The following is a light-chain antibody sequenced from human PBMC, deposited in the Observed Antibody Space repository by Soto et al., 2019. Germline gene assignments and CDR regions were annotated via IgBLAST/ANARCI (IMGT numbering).Light chain of an antibody. CDR1: SSDVGGHNY. Sequence: QSALTQPASVSASPGQSITISCTGTSSDVGGHNYVSWYQQQPGKAPKPIIYELTKRPSGVSDRFSGSKSGNTASLTISGLQAGDEADYFCRSYTSMSPVVCGVGTKLTVL. CDR2: ELT. V-gene: IGLV2-14*01. J-gene: IGLJ2*01. CDR3: RSYTSMSPVV.